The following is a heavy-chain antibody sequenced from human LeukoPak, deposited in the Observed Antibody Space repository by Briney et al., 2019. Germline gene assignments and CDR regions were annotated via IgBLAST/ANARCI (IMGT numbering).Heavy chain of an antibody. D-gene: IGHD2-15*01. V-gene: IGHV3-7*03. CDR2: IKQDGSEK. CDR1: GFTFSSYW. Sequence: SLRLSCAASGFTFSSYWMSWVRQAPGKGLEWVANIKQDGSEKYYVDSVKGRFTISRDNAKNSLYLQMNSLRAEDTAVYYCARDIEDCSGGSCYSAWFDYWGQGTLVTVSS. J-gene: IGHJ4*02. CDR3: ARDIEDCSGGSCYSAWFDY.